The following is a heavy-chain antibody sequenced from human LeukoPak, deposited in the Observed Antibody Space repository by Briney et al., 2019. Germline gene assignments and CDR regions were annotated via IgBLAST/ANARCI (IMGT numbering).Heavy chain of an antibody. J-gene: IGHJ4*02. CDR2: ISGSGGST. CDR1: GFTFSSYA. D-gene: IGHD6-19*01. Sequence: GGSLRLSCAASGFTFSSYAMSWVRQAPGKGLEWVSAISGSGGSTYYADSVKGRFTISRDNSKNTLYLQMNSLRAEDTAVYYCAKGRGLGIAVAGSVDYWGQGTLVTVSS. V-gene: IGHV3-23*01. CDR3: AKGRGLGIAVAGSVDY.